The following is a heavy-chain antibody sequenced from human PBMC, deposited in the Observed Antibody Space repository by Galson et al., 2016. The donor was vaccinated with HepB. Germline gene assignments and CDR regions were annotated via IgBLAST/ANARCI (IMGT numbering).Heavy chain of an antibody. CDR2: ITGNGVYR. D-gene: IGHD3-16*01. J-gene: IGHJ2*01. Sequence: SLRLSCAASGFSFTTYAMAWVRQAPGKGLVWVSAITGNGVYRNYADSVKGRFTISRDISTNTLFLHMNSLRAEDTAVYYCAKDKRDVGYFDLWGRGTLVTVSS. CDR3: AKDKRDVGYFDL. V-gene: IGHV3-23*01. CDR1: GFSFTTYA.